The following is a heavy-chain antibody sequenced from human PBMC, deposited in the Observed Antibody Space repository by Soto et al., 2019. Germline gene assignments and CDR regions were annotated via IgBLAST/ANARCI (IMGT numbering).Heavy chain of an antibody. V-gene: IGHV1-69*08. Sequence: QVQLVQSGAEVKRPGSSVKVSCKASGDTFNFYSLNWVRQAPGLGLEWMGRVNPIVSTSNYAQKFQGRVTRTEDKSTSTAYMELSSLRYEDTAISYCASSYGSGYRDFDYWGQGALVTVSS. CDR2: VNPIVSTS. J-gene: IGHJ4*02. CDR3: ASSYGSGYRDFDY. CDR1: GDTFNFYS. D-gene: IGHD3-10*01.